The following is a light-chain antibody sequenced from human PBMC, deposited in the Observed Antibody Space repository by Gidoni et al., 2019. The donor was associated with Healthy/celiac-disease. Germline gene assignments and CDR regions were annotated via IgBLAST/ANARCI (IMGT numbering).Light chain of an antibody. CDR1: QSISSW. CDR2: KAS. CDR3: QQYNSYSRT. Sequence: DIQMTQSPSTLSAPVGDRVTITCRASQSISSWLAWYPQKQGKAPKLLIYKASSLERWVPSRFSGSGSGTEFTLTISSLQPDDFATYYCQQYNSYSRTFXXXTKVEIK. J-gene: IGKJ1*01. V-gene: IGKV1-5*03.